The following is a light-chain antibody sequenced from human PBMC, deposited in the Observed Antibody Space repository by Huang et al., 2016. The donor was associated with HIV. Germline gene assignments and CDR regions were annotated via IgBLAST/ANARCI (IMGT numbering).Light chain of an antibody. CDR1: QAISNS. V-gene: IGKV1-NL1*01. J-gene: IGKJ1*01. CDR3: QQYFSTPRT. Sequence: DIQMTQSPSSLSASVGDKVSITCRASQAISNSLVWYQQQPGKAPKLLLYGASRLESCVSSMFSGSGSGTDYTLTISSLQPEDFATYYCQQYFSTPRTFGQGTKVEIK. CDR2: GAS.